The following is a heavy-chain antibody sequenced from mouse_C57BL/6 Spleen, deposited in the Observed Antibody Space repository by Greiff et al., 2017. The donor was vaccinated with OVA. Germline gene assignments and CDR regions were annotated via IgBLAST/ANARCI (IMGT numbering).Heavy chain of an antibody. D-gene: IGHD3-2*02. V-gene: IGHV10-1*01. CDR1: GFSFNTYA. J-gene: IGHJ4*01. Sequence: EVQVVESGGGLVQPKGSLKLSCAASGFSFNTYAMNWVRQAPGKGLEWVARIRSKSNNYATYYADSVKDRFTISRDDSESMLYLQMNNLKTEDTAMYYCVRHNGSGYAMDYWGQGTSVTVSS. CDR3: VRHNGSGYAMDY. CDR2: IRSKSNNYAT.